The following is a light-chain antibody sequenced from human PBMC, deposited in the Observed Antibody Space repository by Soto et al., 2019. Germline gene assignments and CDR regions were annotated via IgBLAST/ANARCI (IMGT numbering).Light chain of an antibody. CDR2: AAS. V-gene: IGKV1-39*01. CDR1: QSISSY. CDR3: QQSYSTPGT. J-gene: IGKJ2*02. Sequence: DIQMTQSPSSLCASVGARVTITCRASQSISSYLTWYQQKPGKDPKLLISAASRLPSGVPSRFSGSGSGTEFTLTIVSLQPEDLATFYCQQSYSTPGTFGPVTKLYIK.